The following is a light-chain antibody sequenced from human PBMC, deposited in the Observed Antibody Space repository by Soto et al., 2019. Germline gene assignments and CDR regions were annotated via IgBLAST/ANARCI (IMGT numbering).Light chain of an antibody. CDR3: QQYDGYST. CDR1: QSITSW. J-gene: IGKJ2*01. V-gene: IGKV1-5*03. Sequence: DIEMTQSPSTLSASVGDRVTITCRASQSITSWLAWYQQKPGKAPELLIYKASSLESGVPSRFSGSGSGTESTLTISSLQPDDVATYYCQQYDGYSTFGQGTKLEIK. CDR2: KAS.